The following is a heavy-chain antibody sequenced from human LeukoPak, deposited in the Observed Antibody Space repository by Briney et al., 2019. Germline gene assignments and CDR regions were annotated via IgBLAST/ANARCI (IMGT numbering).Heavy chain of an antibody. J-gene: IGHJ4*02. Sequence: GGSLRLSFAASGITVSSNYMTWVRQAPGKGLEWVSLIYTGGSTYYADFVKGRFTISRDNSKNTLYLQMYSLRAEDTAVYYCARATRIAAAEFFFDYWGQGTLVTVSS. CDR2: IYTGGST. V-gene: IGHV3-53*01. D-gene: IGHD6-13*01. CDR3: ARATRIAAAEFFFDY. CDR1: GITVSSNY.